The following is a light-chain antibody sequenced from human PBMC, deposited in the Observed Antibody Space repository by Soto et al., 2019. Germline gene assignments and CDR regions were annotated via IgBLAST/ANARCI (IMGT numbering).Light chain of an antibody. V-gene: IGKV3-20*01. Sequence: ESGLTQSPGTLSLSPGERATLSCRASQSVSSSYLAWYQQKPGQAPRLLIYGASTRAAGIPDRFSGSGSGTDYSLTITRLEPEDSAVYYCHQYDKAPQTFGQGTKVDIK. CDR1: QSVSSSY. CDR2: GAS. J-gene: IGKJ2*01. CDR3: HQYDKAPQT.